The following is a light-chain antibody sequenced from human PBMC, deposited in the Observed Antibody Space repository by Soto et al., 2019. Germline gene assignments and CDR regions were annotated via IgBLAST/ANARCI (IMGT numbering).Light chain of an antibody. CDR1: QSVRSSY. J-gene: IGKJ4*01. CDR2: GAS. CDR3: QHYGSPLT. Sequence: EIVLTQSPGTLSLSPGGRATLSCRASQSVRSSYSAWYQQRPGQAPRLLIFGASFRATGIPDRFSGSGSGTDFTLTISRLEPEDFAVYYCQHYGSPLTFGGGTKVEIK. V-gene: IGKV3-20*01.